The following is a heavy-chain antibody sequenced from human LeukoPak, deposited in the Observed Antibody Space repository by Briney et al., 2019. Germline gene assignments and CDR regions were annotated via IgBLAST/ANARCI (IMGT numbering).Heavy chain of an antibody. CDR3: ASRKYSSGWRDY. D-gene: IGHD6-19*01. J-gene: IGHJ4*02. V-gene: IGHV3-53*01. Sequence: GGSLRLSCAASGFTFSSYAMSWVRQAPGKGLEWVSVIYSGGSTYYADSVKGRFTISRDNSKNTLYLQMNSLRAEDTAVYYCASRKYSSGWRDYWGQGTLVTVSS. CDR1: GFTFSSYA. CDR2: IYSGGST.